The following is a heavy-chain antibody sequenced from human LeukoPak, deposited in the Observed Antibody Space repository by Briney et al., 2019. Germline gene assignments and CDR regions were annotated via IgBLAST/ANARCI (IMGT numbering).Heavy chain of an antibody. V-gene: IGHV5-51*01. CDR2: IYPGDSDT. J-gene: IGHJ3*02. CDR1: GYRFSTYW. CDR3: ARLGYCSGGSCYSRTHDAFDI. D-gene: IGHD2-15*01. Sequence: GESLNISCKGSGYRFSTYWIAWVRQMPGKGLEWMGIIYPGDSDTRYSPSFQGQVTISADKSISTAYLQWSSLKASDTAMYYCARLGYCSGGSCYSRTHDAFDIWGQGTMVTVSS.